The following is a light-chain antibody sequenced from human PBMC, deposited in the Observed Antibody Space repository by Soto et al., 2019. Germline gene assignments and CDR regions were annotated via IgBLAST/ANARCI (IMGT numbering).Light chain of an antibody. Sequence: DIQLTQSPSFLSAAVGDRVTITCRASQDISYYLNWYQQKQGRAPRLLIYSTSTLQSGVPSKFSGSASGTDFTLTISSLQPEDFATYYCQQSYSTPWTFGQGTKVDIK. CDR2: STS. CDR3: QQSYSTPWT. J-gene: IGKJ1*01. CDR1: QDISYY. V-gene: IGKV1-39*01.